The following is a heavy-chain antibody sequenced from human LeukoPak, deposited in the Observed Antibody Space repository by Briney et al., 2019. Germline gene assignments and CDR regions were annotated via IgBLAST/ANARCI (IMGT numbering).Heavy chain of an antibody. CDR3: ATLYSSSTNPGDY. J-gene: IGHJ4*02. CDR2: ISAYNGNT. V-gene: IGHV1-18*01. CDR1: GYTFTSYD. D-gene: IGHD6-6*01. Sequence: ASVTVSCKASGYTFTSYDFNWLRQAPGQGLEWMGWISAYNGNTNYAQKLQGRVTMTTDTSTSTAYMELRSLRSDDTAVYYCATLYSSSTNPGDYWGQGTLVTVSS.